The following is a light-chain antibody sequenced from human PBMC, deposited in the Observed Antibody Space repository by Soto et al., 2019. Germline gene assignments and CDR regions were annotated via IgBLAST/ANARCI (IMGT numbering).Light chain of an antibody. V-gene: IGKV3-20*01. CDR3: QQYGGSPPIT. Sequence: EIVLTQSPGTLSLSPGERATLSCRASQRLISVYLAWYQQRPGQPPRLLIYGASNRATGIPDRFSGSGSGTDFTLIINRLEPEDVAIYYCQQYGGSPPITFGQGTRLEIK. CDR1: QRLISVY. CDR2: GAS. J-gene: IGKJ5*01.